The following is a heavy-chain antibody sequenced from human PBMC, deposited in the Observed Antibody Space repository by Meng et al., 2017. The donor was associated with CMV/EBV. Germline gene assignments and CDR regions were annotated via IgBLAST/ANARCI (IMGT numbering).Heavy chain of an antibody. D-gene: IGHD3-16*01. V-gene: IGHV4-39*07. J-gene: IGHJ4*02. Sequence: QLPLPKLAPGLVKPSETLSLTCAVSGGSSSSSSSYWGWIRQPPGKGLEWIGSIYYSGSTYYNPSLKSRVTISVDTSKNQFSLKLSSVTAADTAVYYCARVRGTFDYWGQGTLVTVSS. CDR1: GGSSSSSSSY. CDR2: IYYSGST. CDR3: ARVRGTFDY.